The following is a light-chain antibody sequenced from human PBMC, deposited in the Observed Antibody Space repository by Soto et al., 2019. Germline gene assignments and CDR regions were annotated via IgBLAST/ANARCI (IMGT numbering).Light chain of an antibody. Sequence: IPLTQSPSSLSASVGDRVSITCRASQDIKTYLAWYQQKQGKAPKLLISGTFTLQSGVPSRFNGSGSGTDFTLTISRLQPDDFATYYCQHLNNYPPFTFGPGTKVD. J-gene: IGKJ3*01. CDR1: QDIKTY. CDR3: QHLNNYPPFT. V-gene: IGKV1-9*01. CDR2: GTF.